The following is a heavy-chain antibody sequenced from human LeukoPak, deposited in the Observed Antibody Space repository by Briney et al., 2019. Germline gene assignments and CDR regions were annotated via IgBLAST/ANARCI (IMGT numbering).Heavy chain of an antibody. CDR1: GFTFNSFG. Sequence: GGSLRLSCAASGFTFNSFGMHWVRQAPGKGLEWVGRIKSKTDGGTIDYAAPVKGRSTISRDDSKNVVFLLMNNLKTEDTAVYYCTTSYYDSSGFRAWGQGTLVTVSS. D-gene: IGHD3-22*01. CDR2: IKSKTDGGTI. V-gene: IGHV3-15*01. J-gene: IGHJ4*02. CDR3: TTSYYDSSGFRA.